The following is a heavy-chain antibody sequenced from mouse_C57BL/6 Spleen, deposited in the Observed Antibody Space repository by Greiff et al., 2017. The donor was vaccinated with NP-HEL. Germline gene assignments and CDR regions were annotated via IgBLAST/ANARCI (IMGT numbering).Heavy chain of an antibody. CDR3: ALYYYDYDGYYAMDY. Sequence: VQLKQSVAELVRPGASVKLSCTASGFNIKNTYMHWVKQRPEQGLEWIGRIDPANGNTKYAPKFQGKATITADPSSNTAYLQLSSLTSEDTAIYYCALYYYDYDGYYAMDYWGQGTSVTVSS. CDR2: IDPANGNT. D-gene: IGHD2-4*01. V-gene: IGHV14-3*01. CDR1: GFNIKNTY. J-gene: IGHJ4*01.